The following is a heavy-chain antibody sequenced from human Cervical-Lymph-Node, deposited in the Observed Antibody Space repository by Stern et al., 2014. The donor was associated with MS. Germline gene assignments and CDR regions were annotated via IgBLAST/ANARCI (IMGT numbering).Heavy chain of an antibody. D-gene: IGHD1-7*01. CDR1: GGSITSGSYY. J-gene: IGHJ4*02. V-gene: IGHV4-61*02. CDR3: ARGGEGWNSYYFDY. CDR2: IYSTGTT. Sequence: QVQLQESGPGLVKPSQTLSLSCSVSGGSITSGSYYWTWIRQPAGKGPEWIGSIYSTGTTNYNPSLNSRVSLSLDTSEHQFSLKVISVTATDTAVYYCARGGEGWNSYYFDYWGQGTLVTVSS.